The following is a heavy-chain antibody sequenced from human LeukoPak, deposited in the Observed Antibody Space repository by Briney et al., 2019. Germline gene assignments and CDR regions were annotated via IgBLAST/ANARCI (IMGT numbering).Heavy chain of an antibody. D-gene: IGHD2-2*01. CDR1: SGSISTSNYY. CDR2: IFYSGST. Sequence: PSETLSLTCTVSSGSISTSNYYWGWVRQPPGKALEWIGNIFYSGSTYYSPSLKSRVTISVDTSKNQFSLKLSSVTAADTAVYYCARTISAQLDAFDIWGQGTMVTVSS. CDR3: ARTISAQLDAFDI. J-gene: IGHJ3*02. V-gene: IGHV4-39*01.